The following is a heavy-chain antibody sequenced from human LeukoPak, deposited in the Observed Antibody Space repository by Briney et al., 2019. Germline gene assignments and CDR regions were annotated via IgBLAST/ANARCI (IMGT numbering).Heavy chain of an antibody. CDR2: IYPDDSDT. D-gene: IGHD3-22*01. CDR3: ARLYYDASDYPDY. CDR1: EYIFASYW. V-gene: IGHV5-51*01. J-gene: IGHJ4*02. Sequence: GESLKISCKGSEYIFASYWIGWVGQMPGRGLEWMGIIYPDDSDTRYSPSFQGQVTISADKSISTAYLQWSSLEASDTAMYYCARLYYDASDYPDYWGQGTLVTVSS.